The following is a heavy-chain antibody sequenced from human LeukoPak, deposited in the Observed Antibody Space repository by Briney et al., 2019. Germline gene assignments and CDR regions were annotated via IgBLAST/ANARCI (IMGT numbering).Heavy chain of an antibody. D-gene: IGHD6-13*01. V-gene: IGHV3-7*04. Sequence: PGGSLRLSCAASGFIFSSYWMSWVRQAPGKGLEWVANINQAGSEENYVDSVKGRFTISRDNAKNSLYLQMNSLRVEDTAIYYCARVLAAAGWDWGQGTPVTVSS. J-gene: IGHJ4*02. CDR1: GFIFSSYW. CDR3: ARVLAAAGWD. CDR2: INQAGSEE.